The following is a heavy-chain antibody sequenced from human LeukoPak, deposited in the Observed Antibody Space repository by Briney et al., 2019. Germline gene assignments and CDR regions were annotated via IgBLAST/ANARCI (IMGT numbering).Heavy chain of an antibody. J-gene: IGHJ6*03. CDR3: ASLDCSGGSCYRPYYYYMDV. D-gene: IGHD2-15*01. CDR1: GFTFSSYW. V-gene: IGHV3-7*01. Sequence: PGGSLRLSCAASGFTFSSYWMSWVRQAPGKGLEWVANIKQDGSEKYYVDSVMGRFTISRDNAKNSPYLQMNSLRAEDTAVYYCASLDCSGGSCYRPYYYYMDVWGKGTTVTVSS. CDR2: IKQDGSEK.